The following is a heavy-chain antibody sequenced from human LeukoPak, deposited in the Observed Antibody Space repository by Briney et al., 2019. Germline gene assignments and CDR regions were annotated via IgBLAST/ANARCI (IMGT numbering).Heavy chain of an antibody. J-gene: IGHJ3*02. CDR1: GFTFSSYA. V-gene: IGHV3-23*01. CDR2: ISGSGGST. CDR3: ARDSSYGGNLNDAFDI. Sequence: GGSLRLSCAASGFTFSSYAMSWVRQAPGKGLEWVSAISGSGGSTYYADSVKGRFTISRDNSKNTLYLQMNSLRAEDTAVYYCARDSSYGGNLNDAFDIWGQGTMVTVSS. D-gene: IGHD4-23*01.